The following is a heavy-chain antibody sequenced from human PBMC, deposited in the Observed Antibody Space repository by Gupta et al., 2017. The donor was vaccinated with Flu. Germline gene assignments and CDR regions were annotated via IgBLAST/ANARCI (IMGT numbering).Heavy chain of an antibody. V-gene: IGHV4-34*01. J-gene: IGHJ4*02. Sequence: QVQLQQWGAGLLMPSEPLSLTCAVNGGSFRGYYWSWIRQPPGKGLEWIGEINHSGSTNYNPSLKSRVTISVDTSKNQFSLKLSSVAAADTAVYYCARGNLLWFGEPKGGYFDYWGQGTLVTVSS. D-gene: IGHD3-10*01. CDR3: ARGNLLWFGEPKGGYFDY. CDR2: INHSGST. CDR1: GGSFRGYY.